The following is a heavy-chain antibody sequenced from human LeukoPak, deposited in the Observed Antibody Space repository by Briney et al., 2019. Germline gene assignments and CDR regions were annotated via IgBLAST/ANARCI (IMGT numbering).Heavy chain of an antibody. CDR1: GFTVSSNY. D-gene: IGHD3-22*01. J-gene: IGHJ5*02. Sequence: GGSLRLSCAASGFTVSSNYMSWVRQAPGKGLEWVSVIYSGGSTYYADSVKGRFTISRDNSKNTLYLQMNSLRAEDTAVYYCAREVWVGIGYDSSGGWFDPWGQGTLVTVSS. CDR3: AREVWVGIGYDSSGGWFDP. CDR2: IYSGGST. V-gene: IGHV3-66*01.